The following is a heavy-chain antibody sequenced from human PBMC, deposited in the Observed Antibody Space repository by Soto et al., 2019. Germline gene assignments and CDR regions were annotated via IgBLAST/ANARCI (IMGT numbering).Heavy chain of an antibody. D-gene: IGHD1-26*01. CDR3: AREVGAPHYFDY. V-gene: IGHV3-30-3*01. J-gene: IGHJ4*02. CDR2: ISLDGSNK. CDR1: GFTFSSYA. Sequence: QVQLVESGGGVVQPGRSLRLSCAASGFTFSSYAMHWVRQAPGKGLEWVAFISLDGSNKYYADSMKGRFTISRDNSKNTLYLQMNSLRAEDTAVYYCAREVGAPHYFDYWGQGTLVTVSS.